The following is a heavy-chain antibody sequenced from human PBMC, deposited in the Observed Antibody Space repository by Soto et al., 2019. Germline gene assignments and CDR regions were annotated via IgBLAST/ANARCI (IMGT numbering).Heavy chain of an antibody. CDR1: GGSFSGYY. D-gene: IGHD3-22*01. CDR3: ARVRILNYYDSSGPFDY. J-gene: IGHJ4*02. V-gene: IGHV4-34*01. Sequence: PSETLSLTCAVYGGSFSGYYWSWIRQPPGKGLEWIGEINHSGSTNYNPSLKSRVTISVDTSMNQFSLKLSSVTAADTAVYYCARVRILNYYDSSGPFDYWGQGTLVTVSS. CDR2: INHSGST.